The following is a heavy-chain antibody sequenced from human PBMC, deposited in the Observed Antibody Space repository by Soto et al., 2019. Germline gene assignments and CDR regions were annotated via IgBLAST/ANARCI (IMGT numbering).Heavy chain of an antibody. Sequence: ASVKVSCKASGYTFTGYYMHWVRQAPGQGLEWMGLINPNSGGTNYAQKFQGRVTMTRDTSISTAYMELSRLRSDDTAVYYCAISSDCTNWFDXWGQGTLVTVSX. J-gene: IGHJ5*02. CDR1: GYTFTGYY. V-gene: IGHV1-2*02. CDR3: AISSDCTNWFDX. CDR2: INPNSGGT. D-gene: IGHD2-8*01.